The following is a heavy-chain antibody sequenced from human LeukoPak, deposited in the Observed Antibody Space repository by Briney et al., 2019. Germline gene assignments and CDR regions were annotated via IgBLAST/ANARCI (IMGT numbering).Heavy chain of an antibody. Sequence: GGSLRLSCAASGFTFSDHYMDWVRQAPGKGLEWVGRTRNQANSYTTEYAASVKGRFTISRDDSKNSLYLQMNSLKTEDTAVYYCARPHKASGCSSTSCYSYYYMDVWGKGTTVTVSS. V-gene: IGHV3-72*01. CDR1: GFTFSDHY. J-gene: IGHJ6*03. D-gene: IGHD2-2*02. CDR2: TRNQANSYTT. CDR3: ARPHKASGCSSTSCYSYYYMDV.